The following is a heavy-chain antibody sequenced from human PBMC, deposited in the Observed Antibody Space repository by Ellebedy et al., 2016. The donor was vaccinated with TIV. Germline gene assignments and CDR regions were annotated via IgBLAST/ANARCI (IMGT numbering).Heavy chain of an antibody. D-gene: IGHD3-22*01. CDR2: IGTAGDT. CDR3: ARDLGYYRADY. CDR1: GFTFSSYD. Sequence: GESLKISCAASGFTFSSYDMHWVRQVTGKGLEWVSAIGTAGDTYYPGSVKGRFTISRENAKNSLYLQMNSLRAGDTAVYYCARDLGYYRADYWGQGTLVSVSS. V-gene: IGHV3-13*01. J-gene: IGHJ4*02.